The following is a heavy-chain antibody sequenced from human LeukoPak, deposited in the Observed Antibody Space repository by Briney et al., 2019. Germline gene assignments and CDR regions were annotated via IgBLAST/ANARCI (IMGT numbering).Heavy chain of an antibody. CDR3: AGDARFLEWLIN. CDR2: ISAYNGNT. Sequence: ASVKVSCKASGYTFTSYGISWVRQAPGQGLEWMGWISAYNGNTNYAQKLQGRVTMTTDTSTSTAYMELRSLRSDDTAVYYCAGDARFLEWLINWGQGTLVTVSS. J-gene: IGHJ4*02. CDR1: GYTFTSYG. D-gene: IGHD3-3*01. V-gene: IGHV1-18*01.